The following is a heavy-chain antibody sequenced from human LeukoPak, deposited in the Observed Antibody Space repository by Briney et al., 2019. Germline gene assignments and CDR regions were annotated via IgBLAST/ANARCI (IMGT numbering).Heavy chain of an antibody. CDR3: ARDAFASGSYNPFDN. CDR1: GFTFSNYW. J-gene: IGHJ4*02. V-gene: IGHV3-7*01. Sequence: GGSLILSCAASGFTFSNYWMSWVRPAPGKGLEWVANINQGGSEKFYVDSVKGRFTISRDNAKNSLYLQMDSLRAEDTAVYYCARDAFASGSYNPFDNWGQGTLVTVSS. D-gene: IGHD3-10*01. CDR2: INQGGSEK.